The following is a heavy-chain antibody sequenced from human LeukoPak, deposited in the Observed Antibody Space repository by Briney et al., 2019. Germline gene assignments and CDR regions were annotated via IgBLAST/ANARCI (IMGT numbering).Heavy chain of an antibody. CDR3: XXXXXLGSSGWSLDY. D-gene: IGHD6-19*01. J-gene: IGHJ4*02. CDR1: GFTFSSYA. CDR2: ISGSGGST. Sequence: GGSLRLSCAASGFTFSSYAMSWVRQAPGKGLEWVSAISGSGGSTYYADSVKGRFTISRDNSKNTLYLQMNSLRAEDTAVYYXXXXXXLGSSGWSLDYWGQGTLVTVSS. V-gene: IGHV3-23*01.